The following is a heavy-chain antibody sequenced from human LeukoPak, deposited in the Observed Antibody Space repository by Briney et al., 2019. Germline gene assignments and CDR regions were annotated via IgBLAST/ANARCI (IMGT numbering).Heavy chain of an antibody. CDR3: VRGNYFDY. J-gene: IGHJ4*02. CDR1: GFTFGNYW. CDR2: INSYGSIT. Sequence: GGSLRLSCAASGFTFGNYWMHWVRQTPGKGLVWVSHINSYGSITSYADSVKGRITISRDNAKNTLYLQMNSLRAEDTAVYYCVRGNYFDYWGQGTLVTVSS. V-gene: IGHV3-74*01.